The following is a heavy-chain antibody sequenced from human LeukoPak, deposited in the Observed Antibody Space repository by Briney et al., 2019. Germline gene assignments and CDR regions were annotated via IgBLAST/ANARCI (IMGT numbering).Heavy chain of an antibody. D-gene: IGHD3-22*01. Sequence: GGSLRLSCAASGFTFSNAWMSWVRQAPGKGLEWVGRIKSKTDSGTTDYAAPVKGRFTISRDDSKNTLYLQMNSLKTEDTAVYYCTTDAVYYYDSSGNFDYWGQGTLVTVSS. V-gene: IGHV3-15*01. CDR1: GFTFSNAW. CDR3: TTDAVYYYDSSGNFDY. CDR2: IKSKTDSGTT. J-gene: IGHJ4*02.